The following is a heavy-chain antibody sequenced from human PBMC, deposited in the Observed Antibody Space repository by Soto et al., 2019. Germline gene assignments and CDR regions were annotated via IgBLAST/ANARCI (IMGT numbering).Heavy chain of an antibody. J-gene: IGHJ4*02. CDR2: IYYSGST. V-gene: IGHV4-59*01. CDR1: GGSISSYY. D-gene: IGHD7-27*01. CDR3: ARRWGTYFDF. Sequence: QVQLQESGPGLVKPSETLSLTCTVSGGSISSYYWSWIRQPPGKGLEWIGYIYYSGSTAYDPSLQRRVSISVDTSKTQFSLKLSSVPAADTALYYCARRWGTYFDFWGQGTLVTVSS.